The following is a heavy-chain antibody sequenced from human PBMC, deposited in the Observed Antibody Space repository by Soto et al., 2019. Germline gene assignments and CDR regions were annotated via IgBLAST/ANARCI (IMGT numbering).Heavy chain of an antibody. CDR3: ARIPVDTSMIYWLDP. CDR2: IYYSGNT. Sequence: PSETLSLTCTVSGGSVSSGDYYWSWIRQPPGKGLEWIGYIYYSGNTNYNPSLKSRVIISADTSKNLFSLKLTSVTAADTAVYYCARIPVDTSMIYWLDPWGQGTLVTVS. D-gene: IGHD5-18*01. V-gene: IGHV4-61*08. J-gene: IGHJ5*02. CDR1: GGSVSSGDYY.